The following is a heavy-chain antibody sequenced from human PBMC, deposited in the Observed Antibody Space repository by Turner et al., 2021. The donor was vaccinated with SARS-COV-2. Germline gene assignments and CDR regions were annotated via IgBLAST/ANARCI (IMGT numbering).Heavy chain of an antibody. D-gene: IGHD6-13*01. Sequence: QVQLVQSGAEVKKPGASVKVSCKASGGTFSSYTINWVRQAPGQGLEWMGRIIPIIGIANYAQKFQGRVTITADNTTSTAYMELSSLRSEDTAVYYCAGEGAAAFSWEVYFDYWGQGTLVTVSS. CDR1: GGTFSSYT. J-gene: IGHJ4*02. CDR2: IIPIIGIA. CDR3: AGEGAAAFSWEVYFDY. V-gene: IGHV1-69*02.